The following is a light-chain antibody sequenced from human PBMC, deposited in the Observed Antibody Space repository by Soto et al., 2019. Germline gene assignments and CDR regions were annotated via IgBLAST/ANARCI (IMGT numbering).Light chain of an antibody. CDR2: VAS. J-gene: IGKJ2*01. Sequence: DIQMTQSLSSLSASVGDGVTMTCRASQSISNSLSWYQQKPGKAPKILIYVASALQRGVPSRFSGSGSGTDFTLRISSLQPEAFATYYCQQTFSPPYTFGRGTKLEIK. CDR1: QSISNS. V-gene: IGKV1-39*01. CDR3: QQTFSPPYT.